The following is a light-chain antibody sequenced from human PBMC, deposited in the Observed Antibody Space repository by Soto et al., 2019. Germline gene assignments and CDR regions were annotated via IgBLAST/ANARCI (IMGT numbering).Light chain of an antibody. CDR1: QSISNN. J-gene: IGKJ1*01. Sequence: IVLTQSPATLSVSPGERATLSCRASQSISNNLAWYQQKPGQAPRLLIYYASIRATGIPTRFSGSGSGTEFTLTISSLESEDFAVYYCQEYNKWPPWTFGQGTKVDI. CDR2: YAS. V-gene: IGKV3-15*01. CDR3: QEYNKWPPWT.